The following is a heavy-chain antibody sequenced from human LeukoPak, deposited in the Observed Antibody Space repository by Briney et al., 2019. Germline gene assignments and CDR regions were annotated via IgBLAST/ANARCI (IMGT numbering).Heavy chain of an antibody. CDR1: GFTFSSYA. J-gene: IGHJ4*02. Sequence: GGSLRLSCAASGFTFSSYAMNWVRQAPGKGLEWVSYISSSGSTIYYADSVKGRFTISRDNAKNSLYLQMNSLRAEDTAVYYCATDYDILTGHAQVGGYWGQGTLVTVSS. V-gene: IGHV3-48*04. CDR3: ATDYDILTGHAQVGGY. CDR2: ISSSGSTI. D-gene: IGHD3-9*01.